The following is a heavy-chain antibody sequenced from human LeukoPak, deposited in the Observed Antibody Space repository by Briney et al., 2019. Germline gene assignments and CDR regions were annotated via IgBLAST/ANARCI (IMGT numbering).Heavy chain of an antibody. CDR2: ISGSGGST. CDR3: ATGNEYYFDH. CDR1: GFTFSSYA. Sequence: GGSLRPSCAASGFTFSSYAMSWVRQAPGKGLEWVSAISGSGGSTYYADSVKGRFTISRDNSKNTLYLQMNSLRVEDTAVYYCATGNEYYFDHWGQGTLVTVSS. J-gene: IGHJ4*02. V-gene: IGHV3-23*01. D-gene: IGHD1-14*01.